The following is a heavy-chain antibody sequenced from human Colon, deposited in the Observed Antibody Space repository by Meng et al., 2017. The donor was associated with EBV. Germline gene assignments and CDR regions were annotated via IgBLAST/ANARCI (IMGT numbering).Heavy chain of an antibody. CDR3: ASSDYYGSGSYYP. D-gene: IGHD3-10*01. J-gene: IGHJ5*02. CDR2: IFHSGST. Sequence: LRYSGQDLVKPAWTLPVTVSVSGGSKSSNNWWSWVRHPPGKGREWIGEIFHSGSTKHNPSLKSRVTMSMDKSKNQFSLRLSSVTAADTAVYYCASSDYYGSGSYYPWGQGTLVTVSS. V-gene: IGHV4-4*02. CDR1: GGSKSSNNW.